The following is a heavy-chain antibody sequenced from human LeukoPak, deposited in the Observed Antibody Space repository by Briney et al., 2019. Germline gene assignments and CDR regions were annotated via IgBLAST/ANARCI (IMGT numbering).Heavy chain of an antibody. CDR2: ISGSGGST. Sequence: TGGSPRLSCAASGFTFSSYAMSWVRQAPGKGLEWVSAISGSGGSTYYADSVKGRFTISRDNSKNTLYLQMNSLRAEDTAVYYCAKDLHYYGSWGARGAFDYWGQGTLVTVSS. J-gene: IGHJ4*02. V-gene: IGHV3-23*01. D-gene: IGHD3-10*01. CDR3: AKDLHYYGSWGARGAFDY. CDR1: GFTFSSYA.